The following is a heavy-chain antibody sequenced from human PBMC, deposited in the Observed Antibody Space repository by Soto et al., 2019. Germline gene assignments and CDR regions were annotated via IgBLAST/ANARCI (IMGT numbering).Heavy chain of an antibody. CDR3: AHRRGGYYCDDGDFDS. D-gene: IGHD3-10*01. J-gene: IGHJ4*02. V-gene: IGHV2-5*02. CDR2: IYWDNDR. CDR1: GFSLTTSGVG. Sequence: QITLKESGPTLVKPTQTLTLTCTFSGFSLTTSGVGVGWIRQPPGEALESLALIYWDNDRRYNPSLRSRLAISKDTSKNQVVLKMTNVDLVDTGTYSCAHRRGGYYCDDGDFDSGGPGILVTVSS.